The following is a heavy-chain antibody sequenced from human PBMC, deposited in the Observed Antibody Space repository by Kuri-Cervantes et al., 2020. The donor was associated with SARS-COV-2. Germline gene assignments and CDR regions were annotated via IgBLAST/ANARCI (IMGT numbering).Heavy chain of an antibody. D-gene: IGHD3-22*01. Sequence: GESLKTHRSASGFTLSSYAMHWVRQAPGKGLEYVSAISSNGGSTYYADSVKGRCTISRDNSKNTLYLQMSSLRAEDTAVHYCWKDLTYYYDSSGPDYRGQGTLVTVSS. CDR3: WKDLTYYYDSSGPDY. CDR1: GFTLSSYA. CDR2: ISSNGGST. J-gene: IGHJ4*02. V-gene: IGHV3-64D*06.